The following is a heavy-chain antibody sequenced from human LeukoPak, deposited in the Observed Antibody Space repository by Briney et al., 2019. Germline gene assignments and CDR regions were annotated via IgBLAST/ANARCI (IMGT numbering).Heavy chain of an antibody. CDR1: GDSVSSYSAA. J-gene: IGHJ3*02. CDR2: TYYRSKWYN. Sequence: SQTLSLTCAISGDSVSSYSAAWSWIRQSPSRGIEWMGRTYYRSKWYNDYAVSVKSRITINPDTSKNQFSLQLTSVTPEDTAVYYCVRSGGHDAFDIWGQGTMVTVSS. D-gene: IGHD4-23*01. V-gene: IGHV6-1*01. CDR3: VRSGGHDAFDI.